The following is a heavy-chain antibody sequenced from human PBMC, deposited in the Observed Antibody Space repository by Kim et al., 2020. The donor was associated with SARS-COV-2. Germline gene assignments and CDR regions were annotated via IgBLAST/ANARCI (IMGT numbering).Heavy chain of an antibody. J-gene: IGHJ4*02. V-gene: IGHV3-43*01. Sequence: GGSLRLSCAASGFAFDDYTMHWVRQPPGKGLEWVSLINWYGDDTAYRDSVKGRFTITRDNSENALYLQMNSLRIEDTALYYCVKDIARGEMSFDFWGLGTLVTVSS. CDR3: VKDIARGEMSFDF. D-gene: IGHD3-16*01. CDR1: GFAFDDYT. CDR2: INWYGDDT.